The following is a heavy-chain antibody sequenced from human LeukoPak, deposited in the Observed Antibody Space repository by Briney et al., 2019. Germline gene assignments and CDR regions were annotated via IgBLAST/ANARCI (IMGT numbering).Heavy chain of an antibody. V-gene: IGHV3-74*01. CDR3: VTGGIMRGGVTTTPRVN. J-gene: IGHJ4*02. CDR2: INGYGNTT. D-gene: IGHD3-16*01. Sequence: PGGSLRLSCEVSGFTFSDHWMHWIRQVPGKGLVWVSRINGYGNTTTYAGFVKGRFTISRDNAKNTLYLQMNSLRVEDTALYYCVTGGIMRGGVTTTPRVNWGQGPLST. CDR1: GFTFSDHW.